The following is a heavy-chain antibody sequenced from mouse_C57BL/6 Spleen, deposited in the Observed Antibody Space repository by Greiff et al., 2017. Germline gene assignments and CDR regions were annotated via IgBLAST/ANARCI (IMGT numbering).Heavy chain of an antibody. D-gene: IGHD2-1*01. J-gene: IGHJ4*01. Sequence: EVHLVESGGGLVQPKGSLTLSCAASGFSFNTYAMNWVRQAPGKGLEWVARIRSKSNNYATYYADSVKDRSTISRDDSESMLYLQMDNLKTEDTAMYYCVRQANYDYAMDYWGQGTSVTVSS. CDR1: GFSFNTYA. CDR2: IRSKSNNYAT. CDR3: VRQANYDYAMDY. V-gene: IGHV10-1*01.